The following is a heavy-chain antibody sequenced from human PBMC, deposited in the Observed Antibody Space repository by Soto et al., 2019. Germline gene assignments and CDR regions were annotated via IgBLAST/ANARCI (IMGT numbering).Heavy chain of an antibody. J-gene: IGHJ6*02. V-gene: IGHV4-34*01. D-gene: IGHD4-17*01. CDR3: ARRQKGLRRSSGMDV. Sequence: TSETLSLTCAVYGGSFSGYYWSWIRQPPGKGLEWIGEINHSGSTNYNPSLKSRVTISVDTSKNQFSLKLSSVTAADTAVYYCARRQKGLRRSSGMDVWGQGTTVTVSS. CDR1: GGSFSGYY. CDR2: INHSGST.